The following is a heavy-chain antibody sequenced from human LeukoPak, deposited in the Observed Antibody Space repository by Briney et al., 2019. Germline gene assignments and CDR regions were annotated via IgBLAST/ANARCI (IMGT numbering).Heavy chain of an antibody. Sequence: PGGSLRLSCAASGFTVSSNYMSWVRQAPGKGLEWVSVIYSGGSTYYADSVKGRFTISRDISKNTLYLQLNSLRAEDTAVYYCARGFLEWLFDLDYWGQGTLVTVSS. J-gene: IGHJ4*02. D-gene: IGHD3-3*01. V-gene: IGHV3-53*05. CDR3: ARGFLEWLFDLDY. CDR1: GFTVSSNY. CDR2: IYSGGST.